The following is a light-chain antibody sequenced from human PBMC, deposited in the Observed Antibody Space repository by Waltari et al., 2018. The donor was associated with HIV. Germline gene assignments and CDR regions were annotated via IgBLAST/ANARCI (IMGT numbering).Light chain of an antibody. CDR1: SLRRYY. Sequence: SSELTQDPAVSVALGQTVKITCHGDSLRRYYASWYQQKPGQAPLLVIYNKNNRPSGIPDRFSASSSGNTASLTITGAQAEDEGDYYCNSRDSSGYSYVFGSGTKV. V-gene: IGLV3-19*01. CDR3: NSRDSSGYSYV. J-gene: IGLJ1*01. CDR2: NKN.